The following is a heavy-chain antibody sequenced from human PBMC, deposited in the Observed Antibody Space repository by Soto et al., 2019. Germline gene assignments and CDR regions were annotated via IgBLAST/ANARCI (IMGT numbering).Heavy chain of an antibody. Sequence: QVQLVQSGAEEKKPGASVKVSCKASGYTFTTYAVHWVRQAPGQSLEWMGWIVAANGDTSYSQKFQGRVTITRDTSANTAYMELSSLRSEDTAVYYCARDGATAGTPRNWFDPWGQGTLVTVSS. CDR3: ARDGATAGTPRNWFDP. CDR2: IVAANGDT. V-gene: IGHV1-3*05. D-gene: IGHD6-13*01. J-gene: IGHJ5*02. CDR1: GYTFTTYA.